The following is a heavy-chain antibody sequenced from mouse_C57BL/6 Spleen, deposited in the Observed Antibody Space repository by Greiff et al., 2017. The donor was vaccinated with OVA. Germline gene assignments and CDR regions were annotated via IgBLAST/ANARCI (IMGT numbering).Heavy chain of an antibody. CDR2: IDPSDGYT. V-gene: IGHV1-50*01. CDR1: GYTFTGYW. CDR3: ARWLLLHYAMDY. J-gene: IGHJ4*01. D-gene: IGHD2-3*01. Sequence: QVQLQQPGAELVKPGASVKLSCKASGYTFTGYWMRWVKQRPGQGLEWIGEIDPSDGYTNYNQKFKGKATLTVDNSSSTAYMQLSSLTSEDSAVYYGARWLLLHYAMDYWGQGTSVTVSS.